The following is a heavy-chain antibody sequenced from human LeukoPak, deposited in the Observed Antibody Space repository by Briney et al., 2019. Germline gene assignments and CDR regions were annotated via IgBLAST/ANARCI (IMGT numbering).Heavy chain of an antibody. D-gene: IGHD4-23*01. CDR1: GGSISSSSYY. J-gene: IGHJ4*02. CDR3: ASGIGGGNPFDY. Sequence: SETLSLTCTVSGGSISSSSYYWGWIRQPPGKGLEWIGSIYYSGSTYYNPSLKSRVTISVDTSKNQFSLKLSSVTAADTAVYYCASGIGGGNPFDYWGQGTLVTVSS. CDR2: IYYSGST. V-gene: IGHV4-39*07.